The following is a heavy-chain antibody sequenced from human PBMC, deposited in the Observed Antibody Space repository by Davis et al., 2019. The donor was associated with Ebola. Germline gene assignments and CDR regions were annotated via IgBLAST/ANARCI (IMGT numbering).Heavy chain of an antibody. Sequence: ASVKVSCKASGYTFSGYYMDWMRQAPGQGLEWVGRINPVNSVTNYARKFQGRVTMTEDTSTDTAYMELSSLRSEDTAVYYCTRTPKGLPYWYFDLWGRGTLVTVSS. CDR3: TRTPKGLPYWYFDL. CDR1: GYTFSGYY. V-gene: IGHV1-2*06. CDR2: INPVNSVT. D-gene: IGHD2-15*01. J-gene: IGHJ2*01.